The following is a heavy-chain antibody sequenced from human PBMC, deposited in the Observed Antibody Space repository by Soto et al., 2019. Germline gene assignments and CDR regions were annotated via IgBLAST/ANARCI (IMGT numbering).Heavy chain of an antibody. Sequence: XVSLRLSCAASGFTFSSYSMNWVRQAPGKGLEWVSSISSSSSYIYYADSVKGRFTISRDNAKNSLYLQMNSLRAEDTAVYYCARDPTSSSLNWFDPWGQGTLVTVPS. CDR2: ISSSSSYI. J-gene: IGHJ5*02. D-gene: IGHD6-13*01. CDR3: ARDPTSSSLNWFDP. CDR1: GFTFSSYS. V-gene: IGHV3-21*01.